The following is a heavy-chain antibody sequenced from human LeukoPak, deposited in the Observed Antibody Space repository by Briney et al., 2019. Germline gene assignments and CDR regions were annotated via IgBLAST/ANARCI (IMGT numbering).Heavy chain of an antibody. CDR1: GFTVSSNY. CDR3: AKDVVVTASPYYFDY. D-gene: IGHD2-21*02. J-gene: IGHJ4*02. CDR2: IYSGGST. V-gene: IGHV3-53*01. Sequence: GGSLRLSCAASGFTVSSNYMSWVRQAPGKGLEWVSVIYSGGSTYYADSVKGRVTISRDNSKNTLYLQMNSLRAEDTAVYYCAKDVVVTASPYYFDYWGQGTLVTVSS.